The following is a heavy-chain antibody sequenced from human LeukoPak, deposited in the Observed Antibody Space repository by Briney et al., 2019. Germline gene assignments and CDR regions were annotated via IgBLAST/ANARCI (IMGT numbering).Heavy chain of an antibody. CDR2: ISYDGSNK. D-gene: IGHD3-16*01. CDR1: GFTFSSYA. V-gene: IGHV3-30*04. CDR3: ARDSRRGWADYFDY. J-gene: IGHJ4*02. Sequence: PGRSLRLSCAASGFTFSSYAMRWVRQAPGKGLEWVAVISYDGSNKYYADSVKGRFTISRDNSKNTLYLQMNSLRAEDTAVYYCARDSRRGWADYFDYWGQGTLVTVSS.